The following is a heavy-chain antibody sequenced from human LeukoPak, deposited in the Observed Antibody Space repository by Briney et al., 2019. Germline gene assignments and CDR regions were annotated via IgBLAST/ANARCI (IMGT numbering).Heavy chain of an antibody. J-gene: IGHJ6*03. CDR3: AKGRRLSWIQLWLRYYYYYMDV. V-gene: IGHV3-23*01. Sequence: GGSLRLSCAASGFTFSSCAMSWVRQAPGKGLEWVSAISGSGGSTYYADSVKGRFTISRDNSKNTLYLQMNSLRAEDTAVYYCAKGRRLSWIQLWLRYYYYYMDVWGKGTTVTVSS. D-gene: IGHD5-18*01. CDR1: GFTFSSCA. CDR2: ISGSGGST.